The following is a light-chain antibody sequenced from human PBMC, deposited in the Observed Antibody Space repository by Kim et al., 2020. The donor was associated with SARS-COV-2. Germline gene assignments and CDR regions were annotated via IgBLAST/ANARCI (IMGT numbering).Light chain of an antibody. CDR2: GAS. V-gene: IGKV1-9*01. Sequence: DIQLTQSPSFLSASVGDRVTITCRASRDIGSYLAWYQEKPGRAPNLLIFGASTLQSGVPSRFSGSESGTDFTLTISSLQPEDSATYYCQQLNSYPLTFGGGTKVDIK. J-gene: IGKJ4*01. CDR3: QQLNSYPLT. CDR1: RDIGSY.